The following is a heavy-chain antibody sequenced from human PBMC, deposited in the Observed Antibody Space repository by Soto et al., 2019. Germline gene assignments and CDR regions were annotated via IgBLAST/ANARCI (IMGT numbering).Heavy chain of an antibody. CDR3: ATINHYYYGMDV. Sequence: ASVKVSCKVSGYTLTELSMHWVRQAPGKGLEWMGGFDPEDGETIYAQKFQGRATMTEDTSTDTAYMELSSLRSEDTAVYYCATINHYYYGMDVWGQGTTVTVSS. CDR2: FDPEDGET. J-gene: IGHJ6*02. CDR1: GYTLTELS. V-gene: IGHV1-24*01.